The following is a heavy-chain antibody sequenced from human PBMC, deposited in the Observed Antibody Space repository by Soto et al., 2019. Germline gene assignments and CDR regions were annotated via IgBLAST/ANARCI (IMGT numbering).Heavy chain of an antibody. CDR1: GFTFSSYS. Sequence: PGGPLRLSCAASGFTFSSYSMNWVRQAPGKGLEWVSSISSSSSYIYYADSVKGRFTISRDNAKNSLYLQMNSLRAEDTAVYYCASYMPQINYYFNYWGQGTLVTVSS. CDR2: ISSSSSYI. V-gene: IGHV3-21*01. J-gene: IGHJ4*02. D-gene: IGHD2-2*01. CDR3: ASYMPQINYYFNY.